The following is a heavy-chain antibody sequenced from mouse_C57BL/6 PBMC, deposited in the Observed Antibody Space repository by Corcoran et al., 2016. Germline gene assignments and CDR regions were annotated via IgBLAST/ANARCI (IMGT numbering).Heavy chain of an antibody. Sequence: EVQLQQSGPELVKPGASVKISCKASGYTFTDYYMNWVKQSHGKSLEWIGDINPNNGGTSYNQKFKGKATLTVDKSSSTAYMELRSLTSEDSAVYYCARSRYYYYGSSYDYAMDYWGQGTSVTVSS. J-gene: IGHJ4*01. CDR3: ARSRYYYYGSSYDYAMDY. CDR2: INPNNGGT. D-gene: IGHD1-1*01. V-gene: IGHV1-26*01. CDR1: GYTFTDYY.